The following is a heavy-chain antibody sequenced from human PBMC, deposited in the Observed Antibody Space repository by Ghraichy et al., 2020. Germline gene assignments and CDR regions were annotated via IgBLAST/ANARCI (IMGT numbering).Heavy chain of an antibody. Sequence: ASVKVSCKASGYTFTSYYMHWVRQAPGQGLEWMGIINPSGGSTSYAQKFQGRVTMTRDTSTSTVYMELSSLRSEDTAVYYCARDATVVTPKWYFDLWGRGTLVTVSS. J-gene: IGHJ2*01. V-gene: IGHV1-46*01. CDR3: ARDATVVTPKWYFDL. D-gene: IGHD4-23*01. CDR2: INPSGGST. CDR1: GYTFTSYY.